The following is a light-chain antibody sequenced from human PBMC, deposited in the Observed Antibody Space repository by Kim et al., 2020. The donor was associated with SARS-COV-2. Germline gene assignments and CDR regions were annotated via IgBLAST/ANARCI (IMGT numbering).Light chain of an antibody. J-gene: IGKJ4*01. Sequence: EIVLTQSPGTLSLSPGERATLSCRASQSVSSTYLAWYQQKPGQAPRLLIYGASSRATGVPDRFSGSGSGTDFTLTISRLEPEDCAVYYCQQYSSSPLTFGGGTKVEI. CDR2: GAS. V-gene: IGKV3-20*01. CDR3: QQYSSSPLT. CDR1: QSVSSTY.